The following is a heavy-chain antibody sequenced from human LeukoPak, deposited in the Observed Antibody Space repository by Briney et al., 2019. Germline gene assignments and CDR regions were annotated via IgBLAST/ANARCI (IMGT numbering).Heavy chain of an antibody. J-gene: IGHJ4*02. CDR1: GYTFTSYG. CDR2: ISSNSDNT. D-gene: IGHD3-16*01. CDR3: ARDWGSIKVITDY. V-gene: IGHV1-18*01. Sequence: ASVNVSCKATGYTFTSYGISWVRQGPGQGLEWMGRISSNSDNTNYAQKLQGRVTMTTDTSTSTAYMDLRSLRYDGTAVYDCARDWGSIKVITDYWGQGTLVTVSS.